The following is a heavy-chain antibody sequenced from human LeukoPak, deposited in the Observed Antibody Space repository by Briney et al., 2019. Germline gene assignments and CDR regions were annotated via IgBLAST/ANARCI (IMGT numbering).Heavy chain of an antibody. J-gene: IGHJ4*02. CDR3: APPSAAAVDHFDY. V-gene: IGHV3-74*01. Sequence: GGSLRLSCAAAGFTFSSYWMHWVHQAPGKGLVWVSRINSDGSSTSYADSVKGRFTISRDNSKNTLYLQMNSLRAEDTAVYYCAPPSAAAVDHFDYWGQGTLVTVSS. CDR2: INSDGSST. D-gene: IGHD6-13*01. CDR1: GFTFSSYW.